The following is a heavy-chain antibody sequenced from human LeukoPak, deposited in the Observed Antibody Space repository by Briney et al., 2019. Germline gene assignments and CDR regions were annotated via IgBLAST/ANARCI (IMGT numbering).Heavy chain of an antibody. D-gene: IGHD3-10*01. CDR1: DYSISSINW. J-gene: IGHJ5*02. CDR3: ARGWMVRGVIITWTWFDP. CDR2: IYHSGNT. V-gene: IGHV4-28*03. Sequence: SETLSLTCIVSDYSISSINWWGWVRQPPGKGLEWIGNIYHSGNTYYNPSLKSRVTISVDTSKNHFSLKLSSVTAADTAVYYCARGWMVRGVIITWTWFDPWGQGTLVTVPS.